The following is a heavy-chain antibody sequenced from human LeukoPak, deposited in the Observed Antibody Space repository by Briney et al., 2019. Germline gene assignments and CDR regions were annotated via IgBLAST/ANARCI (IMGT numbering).Heavy chain of an antibody. V-gene: IGHV4-59*01. D-gene: IGHD6-19*01. CDR1: GGSISSYY. J-gene: IGHJ4*02. Sequence: SETRSLTCTVSGGSISSYYWSWIRQPPGKGLEWIGYIYYSGSTNSNPSLKSRVTISVDTSKNQFSLKLRSVTAADTAVYYCARRGWYNSGWYYLDYWGQGTLVTVSS. CDR2: IYYSGST. CDR3: ARRGWYNSGWYYLDY.